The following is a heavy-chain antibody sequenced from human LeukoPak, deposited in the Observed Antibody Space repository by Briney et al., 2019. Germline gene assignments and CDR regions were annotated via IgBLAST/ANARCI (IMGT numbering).Heavy chain of an antibody. Sequence: GGSLRLSCAASKFTFSDSHMTWIRQAPGKGLEWVSYITSSGFTIYSADSVKGRFSISRDNAKKALYLQMNNLRADDTAVYYCAMKAVPRPRLHDAFDFWGQGTVVSVSS. CDR2: ITSSGFTI. CDR1: KFTFSDSH. CDR3: AMKAVPRPRLHDAFDF. V-gene: IGHV3-11*01. D-gene: IGHD5-24*01. J-gene: IGHJ3*01.